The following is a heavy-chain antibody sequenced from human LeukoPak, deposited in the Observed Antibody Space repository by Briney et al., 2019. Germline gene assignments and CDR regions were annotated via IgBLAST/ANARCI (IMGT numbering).Heavy chain of an antibody. D-gene: IGHD6-13*01. V-gene: IGHV1-18*01. J-gene: IGHJ4*02. CDR2: ISAYDAST. CDR1: GYTFTSYG. Sequence: ASVKVSCKASGYTFTSYGISWVRQAPGQGPEWMGWISAYDASTNYAQKFQGRVTMTTDTSTSTAYMELRSLRSDDTAVYYCARGGSSWYERSFDYWGQGTLVTVSS. CDR3: ARGGSSWYERSFDY.